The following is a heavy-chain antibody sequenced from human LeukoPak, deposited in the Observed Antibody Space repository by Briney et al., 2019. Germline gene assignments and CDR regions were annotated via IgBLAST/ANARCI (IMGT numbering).Heavy chain of an antibody. V-gene: IGHV4-4*02. CDR1: GGSISSSNW. CDR2: IYHSGST. Sequence: PSETLSLTCAVSGGSISSSNWWSWVRQPPGKGLEWIGEIYHSGSTNYNPSLKGRVTISVDTSKNQFSLKLSSVTAADTAVYYCARGLRGSTVTTYYYYYYGMDVWGQGTTVTVSS. D-gene: IGHD4-17*01. CDR3: ARGLRGSTVTTYYYYYYGMDV. J-gene: IGHJ6*02.